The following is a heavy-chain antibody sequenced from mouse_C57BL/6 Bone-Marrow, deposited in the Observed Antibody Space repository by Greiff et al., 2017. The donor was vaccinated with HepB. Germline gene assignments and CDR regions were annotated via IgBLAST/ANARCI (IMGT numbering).Heavy chain of an antibody. CDR1: GFTFSDYY. Sequence: EVMLVESEGGLVQPGSSMKLSCTASGFTFSDYYMAWVRQVPEKGLEWVANINYDGSSTYYLDSLKSRFIISRDNAKNILYLQMSSLKSEDTATYYCARDLGDSYYFDYWGQGTTLTVSS. CDR3: ARDLGDSYYFDY. D-gene: IGHD3-3*01. J-gene: IGHJ2*01. V-gene: IGHV5-16*01. CDR2: INYDGSST.